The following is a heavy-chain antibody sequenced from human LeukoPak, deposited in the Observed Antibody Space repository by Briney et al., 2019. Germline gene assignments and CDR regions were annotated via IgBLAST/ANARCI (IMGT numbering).Heavy chain of an antibody. J-gene: IGHJ6*03. D-gene: IGHD1-26*01. CDR2: ISGSGGST. V-gene: IGHV3-23*01. Sequence: GGSLRLSCAASGFTFSSYAMSWVRQAPGKGLEWVSAISGSGGSTYYADSVKGRFTISRDNSKNTLYLQMNSLRAEDTAVYYCARASGHYYYYYMDVWAKGTTVTISS. CDR1: GFTFSSYA. CDR3: ARASGHYYYYYMDV.